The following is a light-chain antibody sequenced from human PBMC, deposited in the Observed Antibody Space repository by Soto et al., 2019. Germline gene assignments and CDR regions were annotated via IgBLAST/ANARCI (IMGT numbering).Light chain of an antibody. V-gene: IGLV2-14*01. CDR1: SSDVGGYDY. CDR3: TSYSISTAYP. J-gene: IGLJ1*01. CDR2: EVS. Sequence: QSALTQPASVSGSPGQSITISCTGTSSDVGGYDYVSWYQIHPGKAPKLMVFEVSNRPSGVSYRFSGSKSGNTASLTISGLQAEDEAAYFCTSYSISTAYPFRTGTKVTVL.